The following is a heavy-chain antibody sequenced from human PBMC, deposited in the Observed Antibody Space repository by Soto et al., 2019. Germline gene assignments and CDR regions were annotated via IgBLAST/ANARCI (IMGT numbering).Heavy chain of an antibody. Sequence: SETLSLTCTVSGGSISSYYWSWIRQPPGKGLEWIGYIYYSGSTNYNPSAKSRVTLSVDASKNQFSQKLGSVTAADTAVYYCASRDDSSGYYEGGAFDIWGQGTMVTVSS. CDR3: ASRDDSSGYYEGGAFDI. J-gene: IGHJ3*02. D-gene: IGHD3-22*01. CDR2: IYYSGST. CDR1: GGSISSYY. V-gene: IGHV4-59*08.